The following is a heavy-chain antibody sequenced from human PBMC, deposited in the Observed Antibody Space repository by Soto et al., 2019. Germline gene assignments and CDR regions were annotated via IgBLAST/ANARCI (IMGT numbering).Heavy chain of an antibody. CDR3: AKGNIVATIRTEAFDY. V-gene: IGHV3-30*18. CDR1: GFTFSSYG. D-gene: IGHD5-12*01. Sequence: QVQLVESGGGVVQPGRSLRLSCAASGFTFSSYGMHWVRQAPGKGLEWVAVISDDGSNKYYADSVKGRFTISRDNSKNTLYLQMNSLRAEDTAVYYCAKGNIVATIRTEAFDYCGQGTLVTVSS. J-gene: IGHJ4*02. CDR2: ISDDGSNK.